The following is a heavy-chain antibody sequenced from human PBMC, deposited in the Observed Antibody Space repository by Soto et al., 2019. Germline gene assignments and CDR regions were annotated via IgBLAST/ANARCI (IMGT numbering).Heavy chain of an antibody. CDR2: SYYSGSS. V-gene: IGHV4-59*01. D-gene: IGHD3-9*01. Sequence: QVQLQESGPGLVQPSETLSLTCTVSGGSIGGYDWGWIRQPPWKGLEWIGYSYYSGSSKYNTSLKSRVAMSADTSKNQLSLKLRTVTAADTAVYYCARFRERWQYVDCFYHFDRWGQGTLVTVSS. CDR3: ARFRERWQYVDCFYHFDR. CDR1: GGSIGGYD. J-gene: IGHJ4*02.